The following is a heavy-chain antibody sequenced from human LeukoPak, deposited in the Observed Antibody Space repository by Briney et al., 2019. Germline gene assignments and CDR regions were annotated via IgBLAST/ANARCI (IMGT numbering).Heavy chain of an antibody. CDR1: GGSISSYY. CDR2: SDYTGNT. J-gene: IGHJ4*02. V-gene: IGHV4-59*12. D-gene: IGHD3-22*01. Sequence: SETLSLTCTVTGGSISSYYWNWIRQSPGKGLEWIGYSDYTGNTKYNPSLKSRVNISVDTSKNQFSLKLSSVTAADTAVYYCARDQGYYYDSSGYTDWGQGTLVTVSS. CDR3: ARDQGYYYDSSGYTD.